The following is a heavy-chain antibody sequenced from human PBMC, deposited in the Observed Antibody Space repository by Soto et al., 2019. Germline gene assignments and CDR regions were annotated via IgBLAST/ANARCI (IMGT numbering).Heavy chain of an antibody. Sequence: EVQLVESGGGLIPPGGSLRLSCAASGFLVNSAYMTWVRQAPGKGLGWLYMINSDGSTLSAESGKGRFTISRDNSKNRLDLQMNSLRAEDTAMYYCARSGYSFAWGYWGQGTLVIVTS. V-gene: IGHV3-53*01. CDR2: INSDGST. J-gene: IGHJ4*02. D-gene: IGHD5-18*01. CDR1: GFLVNSAY. CDR3: ARSGYSFAWGY.